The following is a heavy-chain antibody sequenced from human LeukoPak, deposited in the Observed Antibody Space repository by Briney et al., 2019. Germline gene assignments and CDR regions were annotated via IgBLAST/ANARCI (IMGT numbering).Heavy chain of an antibody. Sequence: GGSLRLSCAASGFTFSSYAMSWVRQAPGKGLEWVSAISGSGGSTYYADSVKGRFTISRDNSKNTPYLQMNSLRAEDTAVYYCAKVGTAMVSHFDYWGQGTLVTVSS. CDR1: GFTFSSYA. D-gene: IGHD5-18*01. V-gene: IGHV3-23*01. J-gene: IGHJ4*02. CDR3: AKVGTAMVSHFDY. CDR2: ISGSGGST.